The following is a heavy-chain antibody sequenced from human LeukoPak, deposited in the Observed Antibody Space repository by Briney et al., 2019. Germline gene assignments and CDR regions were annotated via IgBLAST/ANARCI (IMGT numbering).Heavy chain of an antibody. CDR3: AKGGNIAAAVPPCY. J-gene: IGHJ4*02. D-gene: IGHD6-13*01. Sequence: GGSLRLSCAASGFTFSSYSMNWVRQAPGKGLEWVSSISSSSSYIYYADSVKGRFTISRDNAKNSLYLQMNSLRAEDTALYYCAKGGNIAAAVPPCYWGQGTLVTVSS. CDR1: GFTFSSYS. CDR2: ISSSSSYI. V-gene: IGHV3-21*04.